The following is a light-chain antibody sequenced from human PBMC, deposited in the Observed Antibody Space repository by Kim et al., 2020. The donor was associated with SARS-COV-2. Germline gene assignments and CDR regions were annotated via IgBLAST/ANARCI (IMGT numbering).Light chain of an antibody. Sequence: SYELTQPPSVSVSPGQTASITCSGEKLGERDVSWYEQRPGQSPFLVIYQNTKRPSGIPERFSGSTSGNTATLTISGTQAMDEADYYCQAWDSKTVVFGGVTQLTVL. CDR3: QAWDSKTVV. CDR1: KLGERD. J-gene: IGLJ2*01. V-gene: IGLV3-1*01. CDR2: QNT.